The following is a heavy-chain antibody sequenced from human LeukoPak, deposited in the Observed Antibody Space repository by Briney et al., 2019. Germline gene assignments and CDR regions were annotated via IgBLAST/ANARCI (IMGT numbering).Heavy chain of an antibody. V-gene: IGHV1-8*01. D-gene: IGHD6-19*01. CDR3: ARGQQWAPFYYYYGMDV. Sequence: ASVRVSCKASGYTFTSYDINWVRQATGQGLEWMGWMNPNSGNTGYAQKFQGRVTMTRNTSISTAYMELSSLRSEDTAVYYCARGQQWAPFYYYYGMDVWGQGTTVTVSS. CDR2: MNPNSGNT. CDR1: GYTFTSYD. J-gene: IGHJ6*02.